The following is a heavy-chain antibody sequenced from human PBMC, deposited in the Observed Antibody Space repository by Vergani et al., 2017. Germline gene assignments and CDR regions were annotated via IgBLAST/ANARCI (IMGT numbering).Heavy chain of an antibody. V-gene: IGHV4-4*07. Sequence: QVQLQESGPGLVKPSETLSLTCIVSGGSISPYYWSWIRQPAGKGLEWIGRIYTSESTNYNPSLKSRVTMSVDTSKNQFSLKLSSVTAADTAVYYCGSSTQGYYYYYMDVWGKGTTVTVSS. D-gene: IGHD2-2*01. J-gene: IGHJ6*03. CDR2: IYTSEST. CDR1: GGSISPYY. CDR3: GSSTQGYYYYYMDV.